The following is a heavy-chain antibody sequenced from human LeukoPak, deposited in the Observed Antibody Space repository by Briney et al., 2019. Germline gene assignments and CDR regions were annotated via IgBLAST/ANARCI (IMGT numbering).Heavy chain of an antibody. CDR3: ARDGTYTDYDPDFDI. J-gene: IGHJ4*02. D-gene: IGHD5-12*01. CDR1: GLTFSRFW. Sequence: SGGSLRLSCAASGLTFSRFWMSWVRQAPGKGLEWVANIKQDGSEKYYVDSVKGRFTISRDNAKNSLYLQMNSLRAEDTAVFYCARDGTYTDYDPDFDIWGQGTLVTVSS. V-gene: IGHV3-7*04. CDR2: IKQDGSEK.